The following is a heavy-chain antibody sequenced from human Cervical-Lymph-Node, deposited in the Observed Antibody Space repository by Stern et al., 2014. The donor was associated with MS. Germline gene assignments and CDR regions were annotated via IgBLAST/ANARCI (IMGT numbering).Heavy chain of an antibody. CDR3: ARGDSMDILTD. V-gene: IGHV3-33*01. D-gene: IGHD3-9*01. CDR1: GFTFSSYG. J-gene: IGHJ4*02. Sequence: VQLVESGGGVVQPGRSLRLSCAASGFTFSSYGMHWVRQAPGKGLEWVADIWYDGSKQYYVDSVKGRFTISRDNSKNTLFLQMNSLRGDDTAVYYCARGDSMDILTDWGQGTLVTVSS. CDR2: IWYDGSKQ.